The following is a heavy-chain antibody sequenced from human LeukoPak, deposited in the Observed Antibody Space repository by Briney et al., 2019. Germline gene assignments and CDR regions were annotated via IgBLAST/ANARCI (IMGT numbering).Heavy chain of an antibody. CDR1: GFTFRSYG. D-gene: IGHD3-22*01. CDR3: AKDPYSSDPYNWFDL. J-gene: IGHJ5*02. V-gene: IGHV3-30*02. Sequence: GGSLRLSCAASGFTFRSYGMHWVRQAPGKGREGVAFIRFDGSDEYYADSVKGQFTISRDNSKNTLYLQMNRLRAEDTAVYYCAKDPYSSDPYNWFDLWGQGTLVTVSS. CDR2: IRFDGSDE.